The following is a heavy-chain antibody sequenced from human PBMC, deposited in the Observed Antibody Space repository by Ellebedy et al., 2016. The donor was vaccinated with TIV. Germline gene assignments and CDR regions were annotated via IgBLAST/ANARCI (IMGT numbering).Heavy chain of an antibody. J-gene: IGHJ4*02. CDR1: GFTFNSYT. D-gene: IGHD5-12*01. Sequence: GESLKISCATSGFTFNSYTMHWVRQAPGKGLEYISGNGDKTYYVNSVKGRFTISRDNSKNTLHLQMDSLRPEDMAVYYCVRERGERGYDYDYWGQGTLVTVSS. CDR2: ISGNGDKT. CDR3: VRERGERGYDYDY. V-gene: IGHV3-64*01.